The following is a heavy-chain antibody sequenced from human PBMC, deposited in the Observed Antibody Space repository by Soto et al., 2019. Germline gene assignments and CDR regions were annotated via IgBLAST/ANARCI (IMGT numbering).Heavy chain of an antibody. Sequence: QVQLQESGPGLVKPSQTLSLTCTVSGASISSGVYYWSWIRQHPGKGLEWIGYISYSGNTYYNPSLKSRVTISVDTSKHEFSLKLNSVTAADTAVYYCARGVLFWGQGTLVTVSS. CDR1: GASISSGVYY. CDR3: ARGVLF. J-gene: IGHJ4*02. CDR2: ISYSGNT. V-gene: IGHV4-31*03. D-gene: IGHD1-1*01.